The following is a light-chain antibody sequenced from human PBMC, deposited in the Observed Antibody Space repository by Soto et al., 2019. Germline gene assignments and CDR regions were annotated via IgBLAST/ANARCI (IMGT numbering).Light chain of an antibody. V-gene: IGLV2-14*01. Sequence: QSALTQPASISGSPGQSITISCTGTSSDIGGDSYVSWYQQHPGKAPKLMIYEVTRRPSGVSDRFSGSKSGNMASLTISGLHDEDEADYFCSSYTSSSTVFGTGTKLTVL. CDR1: SSDIGGDSY. CDR2: EVT. J-gene: IGLJ1*01. CDR3: SSYTSSSTV.